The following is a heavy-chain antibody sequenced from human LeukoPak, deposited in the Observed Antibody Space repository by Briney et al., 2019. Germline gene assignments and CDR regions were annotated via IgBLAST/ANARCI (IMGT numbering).Heavy chain of an antibody. Sequence: PSETLSLTCTVSGGSISSYYWSWIRQPPGKGLEWIGYIYYSGNTNYNPSLKSRVTISVDTSKNLFSLKLSSVTAADTAVYYCARVDYYDNSGYSLFDYWGQGTLVTVSS. V-gene: IGHV4-59*01. CDR3: ARVDYYDNSGYSLFDY. D-gene: IGHD3-22*01. CDR1: GGSISSYY. J-gene: IGHJ4*02. CDR2: IYYSGNT.